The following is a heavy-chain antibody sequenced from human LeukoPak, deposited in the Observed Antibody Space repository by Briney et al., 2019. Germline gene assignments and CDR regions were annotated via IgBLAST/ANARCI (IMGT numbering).Heavy chain of an antibody. CDR3: AREHTPYGSGCTAAY. V-gene: IGHV3-53*05. CDR1: GFTVSSNY. J-gene: IGHJ4*02. Sequence: GGSLRHSCGASGFTVSSNYMSWVRQAPGKGLEWVSVIYSGGSTYYADSVKGRFTISRDNSKNTLYLQMNSLRAEDTAVYYCAREHTPYGSGCTAAYWGQGTLVTVSS. D-gene: IGHD6-19*01. CDR2: IYSGGST.